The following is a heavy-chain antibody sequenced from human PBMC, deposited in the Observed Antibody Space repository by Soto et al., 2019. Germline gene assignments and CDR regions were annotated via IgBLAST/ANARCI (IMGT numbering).Heavy chain of an antibody. CDR3: ARAGYSYGFYYYYGMDV. CDR1: GGSISSYY. Sequence: SETLSLTCTVSGGSISSYYWSWIRQPPGKGLEWIGYIYYSGSTNYNPSLKSRVTISVDTSKNQFSLKLSSVTAADTAVYYCARAGYSYGFYYYYGMDVWGQGTTVTVSS. V-gene: IGHV4-59*01. D-gene: IGHD5-18*01. CDR2: IYYSGST. J-gene: IGHJ6*02.